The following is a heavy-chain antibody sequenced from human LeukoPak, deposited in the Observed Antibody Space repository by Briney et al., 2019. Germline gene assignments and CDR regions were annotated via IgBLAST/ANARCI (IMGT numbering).Heavy chain of an antibody. CDR3: ARENSGSYREFDY. V-gene: IGHV4-59*12. Sequence: SETLSLTCSGSGGSINSYYWSWIRQLPGKGLEWIGYIYHSGSPTYNPSLKSRVTISVDTSKNQFSLKLSSVTAADTAVFYCARENSGSYREFDYWGQGTLATVSS. D-gene: IGHD1-26*01. CDR1: GGSINSYY. J-gene: IGHJ4*02. CDR2: IYHSGSP.